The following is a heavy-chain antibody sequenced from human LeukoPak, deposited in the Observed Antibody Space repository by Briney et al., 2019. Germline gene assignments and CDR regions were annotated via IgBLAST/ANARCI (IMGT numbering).Heavy chain of an antibody. Sequence: PGGSLRLSCAASGFTVSSNYMSWVRQAPGKGLEWVSVIYSGGSTYYADSVKGRFTISRDNSKNTLYLQMNSLRAEDTAVYYCARPPIAVAGRGGGHWGQGTLVTVSS. CDR2: IYSGGST. CDR1: GFTVSSNY. J-gene: IGHJ4*02. CDR3: ARPPIAVAGRGGGH. D-gene: IGHD6-19*01. V-gene: IGHV3-66*04.